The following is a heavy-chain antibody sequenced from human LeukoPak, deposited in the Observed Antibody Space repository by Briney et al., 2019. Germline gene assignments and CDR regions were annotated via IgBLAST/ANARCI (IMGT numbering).Heavy chain of an antibody. CDR3: ARNRGGGSGYSDY. CDR2: IKSDGSSP. D-gene: IGHD3-22*01. Sequence: PGGSLRPSCAASGFPFSTYWMHWVRQAPGKGLVWVSRIKSDGSSPTYADSVKGRFTISRDNAKNTLYLEMNSLRAEDTAMYYCARNRGGGSGYSDYWGQGTLVTVSS. V-gene: IGHV3-74*01. J-gene: IGHJ4*02. CDR1: GFPFSTYW.